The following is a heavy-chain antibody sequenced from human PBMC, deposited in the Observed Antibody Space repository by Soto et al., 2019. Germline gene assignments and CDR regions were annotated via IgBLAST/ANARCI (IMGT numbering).Heavy chain of an antibody. CDR3: ARGTDWKSSTFDI. V-gene: IGHV4-59*11. D-gene: IGHD2-21*01. J-gene: IGHJ3*02. Sequence: QVQLQESGPGLVKPSETLSLTCTVAGGSLTDHYWNWFRQSPGRGLQWFGYVYYSGATSYNPSLTSRVTMTVDTSKNQFSLKLRSVTAADTAVYFCARGTDWKSSTFDIWGQGTMVSVSS. CDR1: GGSLTDHY. CDR2: VYYSGAT.